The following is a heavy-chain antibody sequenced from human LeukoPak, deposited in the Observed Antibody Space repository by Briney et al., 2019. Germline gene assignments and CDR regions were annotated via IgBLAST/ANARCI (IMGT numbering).Heavy chain of an antibody. Sequence: GGSLRLSCAASGFTFNSYEMNWVRQAPGKGLEWVSYINSGGSAIYYADSVKGRFTISRDNAKNSLYLQMNSLRADDTAVYYCARGGSYAHYWGQGTLVTVSS. CDR2: INSGGSAI. J-gene: IGHJ4*02. V-gene: IGHV3-48*03. CDR3: ARGGSYAHY. CDR1: GFTFNSYE. D-gene: IGHD1-26*01.